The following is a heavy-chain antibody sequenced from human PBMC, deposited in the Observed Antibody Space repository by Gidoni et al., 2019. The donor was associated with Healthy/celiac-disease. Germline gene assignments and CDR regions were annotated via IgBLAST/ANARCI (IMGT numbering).Heavy chain of an antibody. CDR2: ISAYNGNK. J-gene: IGHJ6*02. D-gene: IGHD5-18*01. CDR1: GYTFTTYV. CDR3: ARDVSGYSYGSRNYYDGMDV. V-gene: IGHV1-18*01. Sequence: QVQLVQSGAEVQTPGASVKVSCKASGYTFTTYVISWVRQAPGQGLEWMGWISAYNGNKNYAQKRQGRVTMTTETSTSTAYMELRSLRSDDTAVYYCARDVSGYSYGSRNYYDGMDVWGQGTTVTVSS.